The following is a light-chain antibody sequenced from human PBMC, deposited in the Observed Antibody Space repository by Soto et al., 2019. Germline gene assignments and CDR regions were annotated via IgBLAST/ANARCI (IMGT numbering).Light chain of an antibody. CDR3: LQSDSFPHT. Sequence: DIQMTQSPSSVSASVGDRVTLTCRASQGISSWLAWYQQKPGKAPKLLIYAASSLQSGVPSRFSGSGSGTHFTLTISSLQPEDSSTYYCLQSDSFPHTFGQGTKLDIK. CDR1: QGISSW. V-gene: IGKV1-12*01. CDR2: AAS. J-gene: IGKJ2*01.